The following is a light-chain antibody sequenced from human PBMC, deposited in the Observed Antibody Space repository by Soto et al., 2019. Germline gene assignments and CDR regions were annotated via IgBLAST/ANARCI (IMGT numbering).Light chain of an antibody. CDR2: DAS. CDR1: QSISSW. J-gene: IGKJ1*01. CDR3: QQYNSYSWT. Sequence: DIQMTQSPSTLSASVGDRVTITCRASQSISSWLAWYQQKPGKAPKLLIYDASSLESGVPSRFSGSGSGTEFPLPISRLQPDDFATYYCQQYNSYSWTFGQGTKV. V-gene: IGKV1-5*01.